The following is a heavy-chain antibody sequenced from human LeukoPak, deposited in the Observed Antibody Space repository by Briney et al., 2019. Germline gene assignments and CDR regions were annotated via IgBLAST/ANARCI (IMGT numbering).Heavy chain of an antibody. V-gene: IGHV4-39*07. CDR2: ILYSGST. CDR3: ARDESGDWNYGGHWFDP. J-gene: IGHJ5*02. Sequence: SETLSLTCTVSGGSLSRSGFYWGWIRQSPGKGLEWIGTILYSGSTQYNPSLKSRATISKDMSKNQFSLNLTSVTAADTAVYFCARDESGDWNYGGHWFDPWGQGILVTVSS. D-gene: IGHD1-7*01. CDR1: GGSLSRSGFY.